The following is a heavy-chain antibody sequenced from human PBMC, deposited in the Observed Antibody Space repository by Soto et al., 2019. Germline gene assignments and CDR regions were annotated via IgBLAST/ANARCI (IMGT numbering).Heavy chain of an antibody. CDR1: GFTFSSYA. J-gene: IGHJ4*02. CDR3: AKDYRYGGNSYLGLWQN. CDR2: ISGSGGST. V-gene: IGHV3-23*01. D-gene: IGHD4-17*01. Sequence: GGSLRLSCAASGFTFSSYAMSWVRQAPGKGLEWVSAISGSGGSTYYADSVKGRFTISRDNSKNTLYLQMNSLRAEDTAVYYCAKDYRYGGNSYLGLWQNWGQGTLVTVSS.